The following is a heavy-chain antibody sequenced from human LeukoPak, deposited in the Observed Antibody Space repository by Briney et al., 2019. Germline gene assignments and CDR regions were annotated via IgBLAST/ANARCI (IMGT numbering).Heavy chain of an antibody. V-gene: IGHV3-23*01. Sequence: PGGTLRLSCAASGLTFRGYGMGWVRQAPGKGLEWVSSITSSGTTNYAEFVKDRFVISRDNSKDTLFLQMNSLRVEDTAVYYCANTGSYSIYWGQGTLVTVSS. CDR3: ANTGSYSIY. CDR2: ITSSGTT. J-gene: IGHJ4*02. CDR1: GLTFRGYG. D-gene: IGHD1-1*01.